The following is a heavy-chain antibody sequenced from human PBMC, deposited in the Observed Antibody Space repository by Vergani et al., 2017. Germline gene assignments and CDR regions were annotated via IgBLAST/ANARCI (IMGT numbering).Heavy chain of an antibody. V-gene: IGHV4-59*01. D-gene: IGHD2-15*01. Sequence: QVQLQESGPGLVKPSETLSLTCTVSGVSISRYYCSWPRQPPGQGLECLGYISYSGSRSTNYNPSLKSRVTISMDTSQNQFSLELYSVTAADTAVYYCARYPGCSGGSCYSADYWGQGILVTVSS. CDR1: GVSISRYY. J-gene: IGHJ4*02. CDR2: ISYSGSRST. CDR3: ARYPGCSGGSCYSADY.